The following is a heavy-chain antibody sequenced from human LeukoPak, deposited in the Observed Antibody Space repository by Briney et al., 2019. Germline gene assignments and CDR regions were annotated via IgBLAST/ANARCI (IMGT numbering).Heavy chain of an antibody. CDR1: GGSISSGDNY. CDR2: IYYSGST. D-gene: IGHD6-13*01. J-gene: IGHJ4*02. Sequence: SETLSLTCTVSGGSISSGDNYRSWIRQPPGKGLEWIGYIYYSGSTYYNPSLKSRVTISVDTSKNQFSLKLSSVTAADTAVYYCARGDLYSSSWYNWGQGTLVTVSS. V-gene: IGHV4-30-4*08. CDR3: ARGDLYSSSWYN.